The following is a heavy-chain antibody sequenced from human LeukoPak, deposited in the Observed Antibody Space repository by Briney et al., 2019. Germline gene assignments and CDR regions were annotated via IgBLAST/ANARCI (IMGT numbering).Heavy chain of an antibody. CDR3: ARGGGRRDGYNYEDY. CDR1: GGSISSGGYY. J-gene: IGHJ4*02. CDR2: IYYSGST. D-gene: IGHD5-24*01. V-gene: IGHV4-31*03. Sequence: SETLSLTCTVSGGSISSGGYYWSWIRQHPGKGLEWIGYIYYSGSTYYNPSLKSRVTISVDTSKNQFSLKLSSVTAADTAVYYCARGGGRRDGYNYEDYWGQGTLVTVSS.